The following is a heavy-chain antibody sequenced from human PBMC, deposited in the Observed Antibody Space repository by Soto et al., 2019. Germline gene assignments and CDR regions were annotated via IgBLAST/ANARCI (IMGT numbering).Heavy chain of an antibody. CDR2: ISAYNGNT. V-gene: IGHV1-18*01. D-gene: IGHD2-15*01. CDR1: GYTFTSYG. CDR3: ARDSDDIVVVVAANPYYYYYMDV. Sequence: ASVKVSCKASGYTFTSYGISWVRQAPGQGLEWMGWISAYNGNTNYAQKLQGRVTMTTDTSTSTAYMELRSLRSDDTAVYYCARDSDDIVVVVAANPYYYYYMDVWGKGTTVTVSS. J-gene: IGHJ6*03.